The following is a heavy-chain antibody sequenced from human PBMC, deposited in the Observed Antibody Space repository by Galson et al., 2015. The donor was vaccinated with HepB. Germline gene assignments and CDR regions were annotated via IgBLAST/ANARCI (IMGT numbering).Heavy chain of an antibody. CDR2: ISSSSSYT. CDR1: GFTFSDYY. D-gene: IGHD3-9*01. V-gene: IGHV3-11*06. CDR3: ARVRTYYDILTGYYKARHFDY. J-gene: IGHJ4*02. Sequence: SLRLSCAASGFTFSDYYMSWIRQAPGKGLEWVSYISSSSSYTNYADSVKGRFTISRDNAKNSLYLQMNSLRAEDTAVYYCARVRTYYDILTGYYKARHFDYWGQGTLVTVSS.